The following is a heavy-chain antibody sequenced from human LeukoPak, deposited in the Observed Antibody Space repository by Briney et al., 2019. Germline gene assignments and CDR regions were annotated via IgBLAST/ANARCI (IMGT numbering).Heavy chain of an antibody. CDR3: ARDTWNSHYYFDH. D-gene: IGHD2/OR15-2a*01. V-gene: IGHV3-11*01. CDR1: GFNFNDYY. J-gene: IGHJ4*02. Sequence: GGSLRLSCAVSGFNFNDYYMAWIRQAPGEGLEWVSYISSRSRTIYYADSVKGRFTISRDNARSSLYLQMNSLRVEDTAVYYCARDTWNSHYYFDHWGQGILVTVSS. CDR2: ISSRSRTI.